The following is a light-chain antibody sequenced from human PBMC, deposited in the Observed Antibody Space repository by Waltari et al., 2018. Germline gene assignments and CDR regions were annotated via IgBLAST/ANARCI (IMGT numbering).Light chain of an antibody. Sequence: DIQLTQSPSFLSASVGDRVTITCRASQGISSYLAWYQQQPGKAPRLLIYGASSLQSGVPSRFSGSGYGTDFTLTISSLQLEDFATYYCQQSHTAPRTFGQGTKVEMK. J-gene: IGKJ1*01. CDR3: QQSHTAPRT. V-gene: IGKV1-39*01. CDR2: GAS. CDR1: QGISSY.